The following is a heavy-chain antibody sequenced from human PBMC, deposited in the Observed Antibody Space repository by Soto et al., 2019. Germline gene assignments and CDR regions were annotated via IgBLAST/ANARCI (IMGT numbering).Heavy chain of an antibody. CDR1: GFTFSSYA. J-gene: IGHJ4*02. CDR2: ISYDGSNK. D-gene: IGHD3-22*01. V-gene: IGHV3-30-3*01. Sequence: GGSLRLSCAASGFTFSSYAMHWVRQAPGKGLEWVAVISYDGSNKYYADSVKGRFTISRDNSKNTLYLQMNSLRAEDTVVYYCARGYYYDSSGSIWAPFSYWGQGTLVTVSS. CDR3: ARGYYYDSSGSIWAPFSY.